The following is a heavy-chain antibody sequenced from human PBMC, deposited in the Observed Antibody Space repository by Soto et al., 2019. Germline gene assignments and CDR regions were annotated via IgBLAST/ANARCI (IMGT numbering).Heavy chain of an antibody. J-gene: IGHJ4*02. CDR2: IYYSGST. D-gene: IGHD1-26*01. CDR1: GGSISSSSYY. Sequence: PSETLSLTCTVPGGSISSSSYYWGWIRQPPGKGLEWIGYIYYSGSTYYNPSLKSRFTISVDTSNNQFSLKVKSVTAADTAVYFCARLSGSYNDRYFDNWGQGTLVTVSS. V-gene: IGHV4-39*01. CDR3: ARLSGSYNDRYFDN.